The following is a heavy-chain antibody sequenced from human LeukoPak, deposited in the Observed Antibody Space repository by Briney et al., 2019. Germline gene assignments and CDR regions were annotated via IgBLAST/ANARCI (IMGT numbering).Heavy chain of an antibody. J-gene: IGHJ1*01. CDR1: GYTFTSYY. CDR2: INPNSGGT. D-gene: IGHD3-10*01. Sequence: ASVKVSCKASGYTFTSYYMHWVRQAPGQGLEWMGWINPNSGGTNYAQKFQGRVTMTRDTSISTAYMELSRLRSDDTAVYYCARAKDYYGSGSYFSKQYFQHWGQGTLVTVSS. CDR3: ARAKDYYGSGSYFSKQYFQH. V-gene: IGHV1-2*02.